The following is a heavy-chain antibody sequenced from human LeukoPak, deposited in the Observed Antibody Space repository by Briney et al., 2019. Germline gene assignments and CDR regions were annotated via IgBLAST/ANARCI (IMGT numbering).Heavy chain of an antibody. Sequence: ASVKGSCKASGYTFTDYYIHWVRQAPGQGLEWMGYIYPKSGDTKYAQKFQGRVTMTRDTSITTAYMELTRLTSDDTAVYSCATIEGGAGTNWGQGTLVTVSS. CDR3: ATIEGGAGTN. V-gene: IGHV1-2*02. J-gene: IGHJ4*02. D-gene: IGHD6-19*01. CDR1: GYTFTDYY. CDR2: IYPKSGDT.